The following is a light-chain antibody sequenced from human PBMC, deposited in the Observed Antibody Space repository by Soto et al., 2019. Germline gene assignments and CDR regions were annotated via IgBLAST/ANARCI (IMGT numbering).Light chain of an antibody. CDR2: DAS. Sequence: DIQMTQSPSTLSESILHRVTMTCRASESIRTWLAWYQHKPGKAPKFLIYDASTLESGVPSRFSGSGSGTDFTLTISSLQPDDFATYYCQQYNNYPRKFGQGTKGDIK. V-gene: IGKV1-5*01. CDR1: ESIRTW. J-gene: IGKJ1*01. CDR3: QQYNNYPRK.